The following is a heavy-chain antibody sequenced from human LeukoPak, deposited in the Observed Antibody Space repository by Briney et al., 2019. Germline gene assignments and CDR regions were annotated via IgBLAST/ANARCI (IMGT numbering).Heavy chain of an antibody. D-gene: IGHD3-22*01. J-gene: IGHJ4*02. CDR2: IWYDGSNK. CDR3: ARGRYDSSGYYYGIDY. Sequence: GGSLRLSCAASGFTFSSYGMHWVRQAPGKGLEWVAVIWYDGSNKYYADSVKGRFTISRDNSKNTLYLQMNSLRAEDTAVYYCARGRYDSSGYYYGIDYWGQGTLVTVSS. V-gene: IGHV3-33*01. CDR1: GFTFSSYG.